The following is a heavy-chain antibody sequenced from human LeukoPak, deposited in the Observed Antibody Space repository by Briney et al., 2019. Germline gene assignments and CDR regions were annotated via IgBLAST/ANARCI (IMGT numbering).Heavy chain of an antibody. CDR1: GFTFSSYW. Sequence: GGSLRLSCAASGFTFSSYWMHWVRQAPGKGLVWVSRINSDGSSTSYADSVRGRFTISRDNAKNTLYLQMNSLRAEDTAVYYCARGPQGGRYDFWSGYYWDNWFDPWGQGTLVTVSS. CDR3: ARGPQGGRYDFWSGYYWDNWFDP. CDR2: INSDGSST. D-gene: IGHD3-3*01. V-gene: IGHV3-74*01. J-gene: IGHJ5*02.